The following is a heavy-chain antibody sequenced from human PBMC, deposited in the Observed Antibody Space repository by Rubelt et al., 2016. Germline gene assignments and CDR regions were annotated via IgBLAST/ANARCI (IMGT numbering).Heavy chain of an antibody. Sequence: QVQLVESGGGLVKPGGSLRLSCAASGFTFSNYDMHWVRQDPGKGLEWVAVPSIDGRITYYADSVKGRFTNTSDNCQSRLYRQINRLRAEDTSVYYWSASAPTLFPLVSCEXXXADXXRXXVXCLAXGYF. CDR3: SASAPTLFPLVSCEXXXADXXRXXVXCLAXGYF. V-gene: IGHV3-30*04. CDR2: PSIDGRIT. D-gene: IGHD6-6*01. J-gene: IGHJ4*03. CDR1: GFTFSNYD.